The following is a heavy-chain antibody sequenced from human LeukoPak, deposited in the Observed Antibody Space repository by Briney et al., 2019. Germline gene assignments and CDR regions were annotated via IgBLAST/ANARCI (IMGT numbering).Heavy chain of an antibody. D-gene: IGHD3-10*01. V-gene: IGHV3-30*04. J-gene: IGHJ4*02. CDR1: GFTFSSYA. CDR3: ARERWFGDSAFDY. Sequence: GGSLRLSCAASGFTFSSYAMHRVRQAPGKGLEWVAVISYDGSNKYYADSVKGRFTISRDNSKNTLYLQMNSLRAEDTAVYYCARERWFGDSAFDYWGQGTLVTVSS. CDR2: ISYDGSNK.